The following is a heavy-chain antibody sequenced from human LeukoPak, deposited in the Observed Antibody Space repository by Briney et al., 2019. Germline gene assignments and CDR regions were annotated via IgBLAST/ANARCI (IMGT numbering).Heavy chain of an antibody. J-gene: IGHJ5*02. V-gene: IGHV1-2*02. CDR3: ARPDYDFWSGYGT. CDR2: INPNSGGT. Sequence: ASVKVSCKASGYTFTGYYMHWVRQAPGQGLEWMGWINPNSGGTNYAQKFQGRVTMTRDTSISTAYMELSRLRSDDTAVYYCARPDYDFWSGYGTWGQGTLVTVSS. CDR1: GYTFTGYY. D-gene: IGHD3-3*01.